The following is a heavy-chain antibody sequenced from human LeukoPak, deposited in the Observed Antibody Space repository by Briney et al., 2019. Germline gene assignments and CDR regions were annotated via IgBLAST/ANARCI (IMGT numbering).Heavy chain of an antibody. J-gene: IGHJ4*02. Sequence: ASVKVSCKASGYTFTSYGISWVRQAPGQGLEWMGWISAYNGNTNYAQKLQGRVTMTTDTSTSTAYMELRNLRSDDTAVYYCARGEALGYCSSTSCYPFDYWGQGTLVTVSS. CDR1: GYTFTSYG. D-gene: IGHD2-2*01. CDR2: ISAYNGNT. CDR3: ARGEALGYCSSTSCYPFDY. V-gene: IGHV1-18*01.